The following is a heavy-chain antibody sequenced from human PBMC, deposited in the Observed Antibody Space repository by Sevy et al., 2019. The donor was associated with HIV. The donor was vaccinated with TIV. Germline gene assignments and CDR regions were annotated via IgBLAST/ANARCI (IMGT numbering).Heavy chain of an antibody. CDR3: AKDLIAVAGTRLFDY. Sequence: GGSLRLSCAASGFTFSSYAMSWVRQAPGKGLEWVSAISGSGGGTYYADSVKGRFTISRDNSKNTLYLQMNSLRAEDTAVYYCAKDLIAVAGTRLFDYWGQGTLVTVSS. V-gene: IGHV3-23*01. CDR1: GFTFSSYA. D-gene: IGHD6-19*01. J-gene: IGHJ4*02. CDR2: ISGSGGGT.